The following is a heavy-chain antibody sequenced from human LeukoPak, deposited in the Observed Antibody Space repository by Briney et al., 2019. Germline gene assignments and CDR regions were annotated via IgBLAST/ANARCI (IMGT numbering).Heavy chain of an antibody. J-gene: IGHJ6*03. Sequence: ASVKVSCKASAYTFTSYGISWVRQAPGQGLEWMGWMSAYNGNTNYAQKLQGRVTMTTATATSTAYMELRSLRSDDTAVYYCARDAIMITFGGVIVPSYYYYYMDVWGKGTTVTISS. V-gene: IGHV1-18*01. CDR3: ARDAIMITFGGVIVPSYYYYYMDV. CDR1: AYTFTSYG. CDR2: MSAYNGNT. D-gene: IGHD3-16*02.